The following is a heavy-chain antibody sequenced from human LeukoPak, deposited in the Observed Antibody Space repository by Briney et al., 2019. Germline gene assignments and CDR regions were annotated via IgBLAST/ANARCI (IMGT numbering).Heavy chain of an antibody. J-gene: IGHJ5*02. D-gene: IGHD4-17*01. CDR1: GGTFSSYA. CDR2: IIPIFGTA. Sequence: SVKVSCTASGGTFSSYAISGVRQAPGQGLEWMGGIIPIFGTANYAQKFQGRVTITADESTSTAYMELSSLRSEDTAVYYCARLASTVTTWFDPWGQGTLVTVSS. V-gene: IGHV1-69*13. CDR3: ARLASTVTTWFDP.